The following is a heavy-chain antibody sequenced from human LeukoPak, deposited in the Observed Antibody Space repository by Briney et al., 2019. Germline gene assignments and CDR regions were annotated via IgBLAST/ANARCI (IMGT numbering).Heavy chain of an antibody. V-gene: IGHV4-34*01. CDR3: AREYLRSSSGWHRVHRWFDP. CDR1: GGSFSGYY. CDR2: INHSGST. Sequence: SETLSLTCAVYGGSFSGYYWSWIRQPPGKGLEWIGEINHSGSTNYNPSLKSRVTISVDPSKSHFSLKLSSVTAADTAVYYCAREYLRSSSGWHRVHRWFDPWGQGTVVTVSS. J-gene: IGHJ5*02. D-gene: IGHD6-19*01.